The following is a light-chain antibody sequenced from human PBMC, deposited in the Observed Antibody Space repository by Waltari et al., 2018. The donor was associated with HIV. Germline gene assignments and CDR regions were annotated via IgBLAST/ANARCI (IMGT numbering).Light chain of an antibody. CDR1: RVHSSYA. Sequence: QLVLTQSPSASASLGASVKLTCTLSRVHSSYAIACPQQQPEKGPRYLMKLNSDGSHSKGDGIPDRFSGSSSGAERYLTISSLQSEDEADYYCQTWDTGILFGGGTKLTVL. J-gene: IGLJ2*01. CDR2: LNSDGSH. CDR3: QTWDTGIL. V-gene: IGLV4-69*01.